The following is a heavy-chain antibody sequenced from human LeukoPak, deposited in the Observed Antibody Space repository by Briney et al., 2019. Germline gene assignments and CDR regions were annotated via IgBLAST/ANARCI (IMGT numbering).Heavy chain of an antibody. CDR2: IWYDGSNK. CDR3: ARFDSSWSLIRNYYYYGMDV. D-gene: IGHD6-13*01. V-gene: IGHV3-33*01. Sequence: GRSLRLSCAASGFTFSSYGMHWVRQAPGKGLEWVAVIWYDGSNKYYADSVKGRFTISRDNSKNTLYLQMNSLRAEDTAVYYCARFDSSWSLIRNYYYYGMDVWGQGTLVTVSS. J-gene: IGHJ6*02. CDR1: GFTFSSYG.